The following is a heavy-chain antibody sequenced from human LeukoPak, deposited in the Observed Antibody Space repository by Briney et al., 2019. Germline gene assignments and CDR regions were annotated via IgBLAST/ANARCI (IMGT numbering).Heavy chain of an antibody. CDR3: AKDRWELNYYFDY. CDR1: GFTFSSYG. V-gene: IGHV3-30*18. D-gene: IGHD1-26*01. Sequence: GGSLRLSCAASGFTFSSYGMHWVRQAPGKGLEWVAVISYDGSNKYYAGSVKGRFTISRDNSKNTLYLQMNSLRAEDTAVYYCAKDRWELNYYFDYWGQGTLVTVSS. CDR2: ISYDGSNK. J-gene: IGHJ4*02.